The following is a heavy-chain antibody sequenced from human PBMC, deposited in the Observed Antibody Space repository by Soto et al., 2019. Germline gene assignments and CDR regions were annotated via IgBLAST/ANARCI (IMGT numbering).Heavy chain of an antibody. V-gene: IGHV1-18*04. J-gene: IGHJ6*02. CDR3: AFPYDPPSGYYGMDV. CDR2: ISAYNGNT. Sequence: ASVKVSCKASGYTFTSYGISWVRQAPGQGLEWMGWISAYNGNTNYAQKLQGRVTMTTDTSTSTAYMELRSLRSDDTAVYYCAFPYDPPSGYYGMDVWGQGTTVTVSS. CDR1: GYTFTSYG. D-gene: IGHD3-3*01.